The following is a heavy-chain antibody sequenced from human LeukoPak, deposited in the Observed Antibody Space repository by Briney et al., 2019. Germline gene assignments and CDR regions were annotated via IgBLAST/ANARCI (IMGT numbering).Heavy chain of an antibody. CDR2: IYYSGST. Sequence: PSETLSLTCSVSGDSINAYYWSWIRQPPGKGLEWIGYIYYSGSTNYNPSLKSRVTISVDTSKNQFSLKLSSVTAADTAVYYCARELRFSGAFDIWGQGTMVPVSS. V-gene: IGHV4-59*01. CDR3: ARELRFSGAFDI. D-gene: IGHD6-19*01. CDR1: GDSINAYY. J-gene: IGHJ3*02.